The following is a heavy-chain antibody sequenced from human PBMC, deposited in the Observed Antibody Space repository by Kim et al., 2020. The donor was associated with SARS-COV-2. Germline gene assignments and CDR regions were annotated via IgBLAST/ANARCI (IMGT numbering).Heavy chain of an antibody. V-gene: IGHV1-3*01. CDR3: ARDSSGYYLSAHDAFDI. CDR1: GYTFTSYA. CDR2: INAGNGNT. J-gene: IGHJ3*02. D-gene: IGHD3-22*01. Sequence: ASVKVSCKASGYTFTSYAMHWVRQAPGQRLEWMGWINAGNGNTKYSQKFQGRVTITRDTSASTAYMELSSLRSEDTAVYYCARDSSGYYLSAHDAFDIWGQGTMVTVSS.